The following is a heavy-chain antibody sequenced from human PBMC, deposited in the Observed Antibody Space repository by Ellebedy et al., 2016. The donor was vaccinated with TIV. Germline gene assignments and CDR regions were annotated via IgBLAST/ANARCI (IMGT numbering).Heavy chain of an antibody. CDR2: IYNNGGST. CDR1: GFTFSNYA. J-gene: IGHJ4*02. Sequence: GESLKISCSASGFTFSNYAMHWVRQAPGKGLEYVSAIYNNGGSTYYADSVKGRFTISRDNSKNTLYLQMSSLRAEDTAVYYCVPRMVVAFENWGQGTLVTVSS. CDR3: VPRMVVAFEN. V-gene: IGHV3-64D*09. D-gene: IGHD2-21*01.